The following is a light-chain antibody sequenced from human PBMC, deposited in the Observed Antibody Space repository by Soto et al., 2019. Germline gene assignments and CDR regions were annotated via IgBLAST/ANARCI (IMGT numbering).Light chain of an antibody. V-gene: IGLV2-8*01. CDR1: SSDVGGYSY. J-gene: IGLJ1*01. Sequence: QSVLTQPPSSSVSPGQSVTISCTGTSSDVGGYSYVSWYQQHPGKAPKLMIYEVSKRPSGVPDRFSGSKSGNTASLTVSGLQAEDEADYYCSSYAGSNNLFVFGTGTKVTVL. CDR2: EVS. CDR3: SSYAGSNNLFV.